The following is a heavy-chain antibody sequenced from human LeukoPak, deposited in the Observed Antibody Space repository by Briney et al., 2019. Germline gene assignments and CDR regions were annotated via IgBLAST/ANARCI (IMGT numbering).Heavy chain of an antibody. V-gene: IGHV3-11*01. CDR2: INVNGAAM. CDR3: ARGPRIVAAGTYYFDS. Sequence: PGGSLRLSCAASGFSFKDYYFSWIRQAPGKGLEWVSFINVNGAAMYYADSVKSRFTISRDNAKNSLYLEMNSLRAEDTAVYYCARGPRIVAAGTYYFDSWGQGSLVTVSS. J-gene: IGHJ4*02. CDR1: GFSFKDYY. D-gene: IGHD6-13*01.